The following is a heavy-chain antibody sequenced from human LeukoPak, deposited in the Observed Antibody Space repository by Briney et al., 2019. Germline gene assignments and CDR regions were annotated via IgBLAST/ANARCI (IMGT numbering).Heavy chain of an antibody. Sequence: PGGSLRLSCAASGFTFSSYGMHWVRQAPGKGREGVAVISYDGSNKYYADSVKGRFTISRDNSKNTLYLQMNSLRAEDTVVYYCAKDSPYCSGGSCYSGFDPWGQGTLVTVSS. CDR3: AKDSPYCSGGSCYSGFDP. J-gene: IGHJ5*02. CDR1: GFTFSSYG. V-gene: IGHV3-30*18. CDR2: ISYDGSNK. D-gene: IGHD2-15*01.